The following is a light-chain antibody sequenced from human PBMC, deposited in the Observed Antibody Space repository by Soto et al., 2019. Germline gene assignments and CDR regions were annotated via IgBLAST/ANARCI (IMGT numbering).Light chain of an antibody. CDR3: SSYTSSSTPVV. Sequence: QAVVTQPASVSGSPGQSITISCTGTSSDVGGYNYVSWYQQHPGKAPKLMIHEVSNRPSGVSNRFSGSKSGNTASLTISGLQAEDEADYYCSSYTSSSTPVVFGGGTKVTVL. CDR2: EVS. CDR1: SSDVGGYNY. J-gene: IGLJ2*01. V-gene: IGLV2-14*01.